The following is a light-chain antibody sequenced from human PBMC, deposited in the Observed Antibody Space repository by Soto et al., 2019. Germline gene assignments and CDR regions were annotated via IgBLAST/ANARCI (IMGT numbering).Light chain of an antibody. CDR2: EVN. CDR1: SSDVGGSNY. CDR3: SSYAGSLYV. J-gene: IGLJ1*01. V-gene: IGLV2-8*01. Sequence: QSALTQHPSASGSPGQSVTISCTGTSSDVGGSNYVSWYQQHPGKAPKLIIYEVNKRPSGVPDRFSGSKSANTASLTVSGLQADDEADYYCSSYAGSLYVFGTGTKLTVL.